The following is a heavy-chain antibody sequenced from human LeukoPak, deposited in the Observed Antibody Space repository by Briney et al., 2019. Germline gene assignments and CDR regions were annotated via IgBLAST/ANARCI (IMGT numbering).Heavy chain of an antibody. CDR1: GGTFSSNT. D-gene: IGHD6-13*01. J-gene: IGHJ4*02. V-gene: IGHV1-69*02. CDR3: ARSDGIAAAGTEYFDY. CDR2: IIPILGIA. Sequence: SVKVSCKASGGTFSSNTISWVRQAPGQGLEWMGRIIPILGIANYAQKFQGRVTITADKSTSTAYMELSSLRSEDTAAYYCARSDGIAAAGTEYFDYWGQGTLVTVSS.